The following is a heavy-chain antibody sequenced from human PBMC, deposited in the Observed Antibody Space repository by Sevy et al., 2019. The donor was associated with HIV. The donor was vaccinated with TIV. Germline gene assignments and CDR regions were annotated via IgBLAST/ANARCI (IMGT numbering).Heavy chain of an antibody. V-gene: IGHV1-18*01. D-gene: IGHD6-19*01. CDR2: ISAYNGNT. J-gene: IGHJ4*02. CDR1: GYTFTSYG. CDR3: ARGPHPGIAVAGNHPNFDY. Sequence: GPSVKVSCKASGYTFTSYGISWVRQAPGQGLEWMGWISAYNGNTNYAQKLQGRVTMTTDTSTRTAYMELRSLRSDDTAVYYCARGPHPGIAVAGNHPNFDYWGQGTLVTVSS.